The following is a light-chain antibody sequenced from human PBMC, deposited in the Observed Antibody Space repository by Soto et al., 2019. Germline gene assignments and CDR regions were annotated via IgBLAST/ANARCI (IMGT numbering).Light chain of an antibody. Sequence: DIQMTQSPSSLSASVGDRVTITCRASQSISSYLNWYQQKPGKAPKLLIYAASSLQTGVPSRFSGSGSGTEFTLTISSLQPEDFATYYCQQADSLPLTFGGGTKVDIK. CDR3: QQADSLPLT. V-gene: IGKV1-39*01. CDR2: AAS. CDR1: QSISSY. J-gene: IGKJ4*01.